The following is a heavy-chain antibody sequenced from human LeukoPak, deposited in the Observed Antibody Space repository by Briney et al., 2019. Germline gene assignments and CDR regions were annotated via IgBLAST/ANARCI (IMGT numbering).Heavy chain of an antibody. V-gene: IGHV3-23*01. CDR2: IAGGGT. CDR3: ASGSTPGSGYYFDS. D-gene: IGHD3-22*01. J-gene: IGHJ4*01. CDR1: GFTFRSYA. Sequence: GGSLRLSCVASGFTFRSYAMAWVRQAPGKGLEQGLEWVASIAGGGTFYADSVKGRFTISRDNSRNTLYLQMNRLRAEDTDIYYCASGSTPGSGYYFDSWGPRTLVTVSS.